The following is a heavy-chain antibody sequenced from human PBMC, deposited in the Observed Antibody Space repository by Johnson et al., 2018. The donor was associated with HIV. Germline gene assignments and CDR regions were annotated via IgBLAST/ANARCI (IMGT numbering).Heavy chain of an antibody. CDR2: ISSNGGST. CDR1: GFTFSSYA. V-gene: IGHV3-64*01. Sequence: VQLVESGGGLVQPGGSLRLSCAASGFTFSSYAMHWVRQAPGKGLEYVSAISSNGGSTYYANSVKGRFTISRDNSKNTLYLQMGSLRAEDSAIYYCARDGVYSSPHDAFDIWGQGTRVTVSS. J-gene: IGHJ3*02. D-gene: IGHD6-13*01. CDR3: ARDGVYSSPHDAFDI.